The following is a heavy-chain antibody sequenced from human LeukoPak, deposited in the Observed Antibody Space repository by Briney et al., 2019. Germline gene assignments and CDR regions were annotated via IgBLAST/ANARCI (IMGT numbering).Heavy chain of an antibody. Sequence: PGGSLRLSCAASGFTFSSYAMHWVRQAPGKGLEGGAVISYEGRNKYYADSVKGRFTISRDNSKKTLYLQMNSLRAEDTAVYYCARADCSSTSCYTVDYWGQGTLVTVSS. J-gene: IGHJ4*02. CDR3: ARADCSSTSCYTVDY. CDR1: GFTFSSYA. CDR2: ISYEGRNK. D-gene: IGHD2-2*02. V-gene: IGHV3-30*01.